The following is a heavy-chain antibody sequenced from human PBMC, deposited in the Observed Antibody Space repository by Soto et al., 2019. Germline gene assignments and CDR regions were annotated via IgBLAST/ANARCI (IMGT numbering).Heavy chain of an antibody. J-gene: IGHJ6*02. D-gene: IGHD3-3*01. Sequence: SETLSLTCAVYGGSFSGYYWSWVRQPPGKGLGWIGEINHSGSTNYNPSLKSRVTISVDTSKNQFSLKLSSVTAADTAVYYCARGIRITIFGVVISPGYYYYGMDVWGQGTTVTVSS. CDR3: ARGIRITIFGVVISPGYYYYGMDV. V-gene: IGHV4-34*01. CDR1: GGSFSGYY. CDR2: INHSGST.